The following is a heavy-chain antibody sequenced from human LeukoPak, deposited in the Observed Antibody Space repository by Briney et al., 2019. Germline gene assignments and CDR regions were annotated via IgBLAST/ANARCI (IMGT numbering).Heavy chain of an antibody. J-gene: IGHJ6*02. CDR1: GFTFRSYG. CDR3: ARDGGAAAGRGMDV. CDR2: ISYDGSNK. Sequence: GGSLRLSCAASGFTFRSYGMHWVRQAPGKGLEWVAVISYDGSNKYYVDSVKGRFTISRDNSKNTLYLQMNSLRAEDTAVYYCARDGGAAAGRGMDVWGQGTTVIVSS. D-gene: IGHD6-13*01. V-gene: IGHV3-30*03.